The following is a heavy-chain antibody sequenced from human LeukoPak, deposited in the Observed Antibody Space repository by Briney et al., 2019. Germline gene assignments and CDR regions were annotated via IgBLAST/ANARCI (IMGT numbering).Heavy chain of an antibody. CDR3: ARGEHYYDSSGTEPFDY. Sequence: ASVKVSCKVSGYTLTELSMHWVRQAPGKGLEWMGGFDPEDGETIYAQKFQGRVTMTADTSTDTAYMELSSLRSEDTAVYYCARGEHYYDSSGTEPFDYWGQGTLVTVSS. CDR2: FDPEDGET. D-gene: IGHD3-22*01. CDR1: GYTLTELS. J-gene: IGHJ4*02. V-gene: IGHV1-24*01.